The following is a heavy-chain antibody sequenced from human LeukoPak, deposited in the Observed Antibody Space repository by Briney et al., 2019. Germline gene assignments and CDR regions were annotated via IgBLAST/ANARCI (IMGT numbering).Heavy chain of an antibody. J-gene: IGHJ4*02. D-gene: IGHD1-26*01. CDR2: ISSSSSYI. CDR1: GFTFSDYF. V-gene: IGHV3-11*06. CDR3: ARGSRSETTIVGATTTPFDY. Sequence: GGSLRLSCAASGFTFSDYFMSWIRQAPGKGLEWVSSISSSSSYIYYADSVKGRFTISRDNAKNSLYLQMNSLRAEDTAVYYCARGSRSETTIVGATTTPFDYWGQGTLVTVSS.